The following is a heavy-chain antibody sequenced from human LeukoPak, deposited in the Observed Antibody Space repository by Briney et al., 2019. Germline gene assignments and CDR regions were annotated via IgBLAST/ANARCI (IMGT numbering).Heavy chain of an antibody. CDR1: GYTFTSYG. D-gene: IGHD3-22*01. CDR3: ARVYNYYDTSGYYLGNYFDY. V-gene: IGHV1-18*01. CDR2: ISTYNGNT. Sequence: ASVKLSCKASGYTFTSYGITWVRQAPGQGLEWMGWISTYNGNTNNVQKLQGRVTMTTDTSTSTAYMELRSLRSDDTAVYYCARVYNYYDTSGYYLGNYFDYWGRGTLVTVSS. J-gene: IGHJ4*02.